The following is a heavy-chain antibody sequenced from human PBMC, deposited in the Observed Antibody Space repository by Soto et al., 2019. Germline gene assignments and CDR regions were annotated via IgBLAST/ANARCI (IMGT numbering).Heavy chain of an antibody. Sequence: PGGSLRLSCTVSGFAFSAFAMYWVRQAPGKGLEWVALISYDGTNEDYAESVRGRFTISRDNSKNTVDLQMNSLRVEDTAVYYCARLAYSNFLGGLDSWGQGTLVTVSS. J-gene: IGHJ5*01. V-gene: IGHV3-30*03. CDR1: GFAFSAFA. CDR3: ARLAYSNFLGGLDS. CDR2: ISYDGTNE. D-gene: IGHD1-26*01.